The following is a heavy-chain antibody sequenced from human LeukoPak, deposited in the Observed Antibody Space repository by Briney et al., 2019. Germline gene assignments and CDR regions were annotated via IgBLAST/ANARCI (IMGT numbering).Heavy chain of an antibody. J-gene: IGHJ3*02. D-gene: IGHD3-3*01. CDR3: AKDRPDFWSGPDPPTNDAFDI. CDR1: GFTFSSYA. Sequence: QAGGSLRLSCAASGFTFSSYAMSWVRQAPGKGLEWVSAISGSGGSTYYADSVKGRFTISSDNSKTTLYLQMNSLRAEDTAVYYCAKDRPDFWSGPDPPTNDAFDIWGQGTMVTVSS. CDR2: ISGSGGST. V-gene: IGHV3-23*01.